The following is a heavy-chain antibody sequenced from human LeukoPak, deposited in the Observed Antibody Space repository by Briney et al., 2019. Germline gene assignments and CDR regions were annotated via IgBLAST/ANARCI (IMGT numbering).Heavy chain of an antibody. V-gene: IGHV3-64D*09. J-gene: IGHJ6*02. Sequence: GGSLRLSCSASGFTFSSYAMHWVRQAPGKGLEYDSAISSNEKSTYYAESVKGRFTISRNNSKSTMYLQVSSLRPEDTAVYYCVKAGAGRGYSYGSYSFFGMDVWGQGTTVTVSS. D-gene: IGHD5-18*01. CDR2: ISSNEKST. CDR3: VKAGAGRGYSYGSYSFFGMDV. CDR1: GFTFSSYA.